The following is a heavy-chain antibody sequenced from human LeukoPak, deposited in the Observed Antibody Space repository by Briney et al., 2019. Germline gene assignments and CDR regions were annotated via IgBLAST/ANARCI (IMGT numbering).Heavy chain of an antibody. D-gene: IGHD6-6*01. CDR3: AREREQLVKDYYYYYMDV. J-gene: IGHJ6*03. Sequence: SETLSLTCTVSGGSISSGSYYWSWIRQPAGKGLEWIGRIYTSGSTNYNPSLKSRVTISVHTSKNQFSLKLSSVTAADTAVYYCAREREQLVKDYYYYYMDVWGKGTTVTVSS. CDR1: GGSISSGSYY. CDR2: IYTSGST. V-gene: IGHV4-61*02.